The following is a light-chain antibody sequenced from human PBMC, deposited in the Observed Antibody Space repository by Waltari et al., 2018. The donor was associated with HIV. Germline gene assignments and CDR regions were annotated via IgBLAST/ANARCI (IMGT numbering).Light chain of an antibody. CDR2: KDT. J-gene: IGLJ3*02. Sequence: SYELTQPPSVSVSPGQTARITCPGDACPKHYASWYHQKPGQAPVLVIYKDTERPSGIPERFSGSSSGTTVTLTISGVQAEDEADYYCQSADSSGTWVFGGGTKLTVL. CDR1: ACPKHY. CDR3: QSADSSGTWV. V-gene: IGLV3-25*03.